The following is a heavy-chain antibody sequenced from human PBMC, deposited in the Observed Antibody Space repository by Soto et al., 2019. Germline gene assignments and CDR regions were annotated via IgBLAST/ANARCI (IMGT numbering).Heavy chain of an antibody. CDR3: PADIGGGDKQARAFDI. J-gene: IGHJ3*02. D-gene: IGHD1-26*01. V-gene: IGHV3-15*01. CDR2: IKSRAHGGTA. CDR1: GFTFSNAW. Sequence: PGGSLRLSCTVSGFTFSNAWLSWVRQAPAKGLEWVARIKSRAHGGTADDAAPVKDSFSISRDDTGNTLYLQMNRLKIEARVIYYCPADIGGGDKQARAFDIWGQGTMVTVSS.